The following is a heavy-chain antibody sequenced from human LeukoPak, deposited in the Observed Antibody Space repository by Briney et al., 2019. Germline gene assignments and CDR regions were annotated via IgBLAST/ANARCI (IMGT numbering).Heavy chain of an antibody. CDR1: GFTFSDYS. CDR2: ITSSSSTI. CDR3: ARDRTNYYDSSGYYYVVRMDY. V-gene: IGHV3-48*04. D-gene: IGHD3-22*01. Sequence: GGSLRLSCAASGFTFSDYSMNWVRQAPGKGLEWLSYITSSSSTIYYADSVKGRFTISRDNAKNSLYLQMNSLRAEDTAVYYCARDRTNYYDSSGYYYVVRMDYWGQGTLVTVSS. J-gene: IGHJ4*02.